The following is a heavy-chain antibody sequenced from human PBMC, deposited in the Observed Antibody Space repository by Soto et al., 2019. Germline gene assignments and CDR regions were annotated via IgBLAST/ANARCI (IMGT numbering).Heavy chain of an antibody. D-gene: IGHD2-15*01. CDR3: ARAPPVVVAAPHDSYYYYYGMDV. V-gene: IGHV1-2*02. CDR2: INPNSGGT. CDR1: GYTFTGYY. J-gene: IGHJ6*02. Sequence: ASVKVSCKASGYTFTGYYMHWVRQAPGQGLEWMGWINPNSGGTNYAQKFQGRVTMTRDTSISTAYMELSRLRSDDTAVYYCARAPPVVVAAPHDSYYYYYGMDVWGQGTTVTVSS.